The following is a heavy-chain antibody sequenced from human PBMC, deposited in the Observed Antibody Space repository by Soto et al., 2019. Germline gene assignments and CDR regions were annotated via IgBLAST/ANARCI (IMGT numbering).Heavy chain of an antibody. Sequence: PSETLSLTCAVSSGSISSSNWWSWVRQPPGKGLEWIGEIYHSGSTNYNPSLKSRVTISVDKSKNQFSLKLSSVTAADTAVYYCARVAFGSSWIYYFDYWGQGTLVTVSS. CDR2: IYHSGST. D-gene: IGHD6-13*01. CDR3: ARVAFGSSWIYYFDY. V-gene: IGHV4-4*02. CDR1: SGSISSSNW. J-gene: IGHJ4*02.